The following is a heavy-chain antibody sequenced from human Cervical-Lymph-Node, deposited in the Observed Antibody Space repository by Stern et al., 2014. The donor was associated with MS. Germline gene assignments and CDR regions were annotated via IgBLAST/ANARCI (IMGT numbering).Heavy chain of an antibody. J-gene: IGHJ5*02. CDR3: AKASPPPFTWFDP. V-gene: IGHV3-30*18. CDR2: ISYDGSNK. CDR1: GFTFSSYG. Sequence: VQLVESEGGVVQPGRSLRLSCAASGFTFSSYGMHWVRQAPGKGLEWVAVISYDGSNKYYADSVKGRFTISRDNSKNTLYLQMNSLRAEDTAVYYCAKASPPPFTWFDPWGQGTLVTVSS. D-gene: IGHD3-16*01.